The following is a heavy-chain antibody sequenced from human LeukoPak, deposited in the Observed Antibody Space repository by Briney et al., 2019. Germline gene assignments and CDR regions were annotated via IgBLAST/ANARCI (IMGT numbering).Heavy chain of an antibody. CDR2: ISCDGSNK. J-gene: IGHJ4*02. CDR1: GFTFSSYG. CDR3: ARDTVRGKEIY. V-gene: IGHV3-30*03. Sequence: GGSLRLSCAASGFTFSSYGMHWVRQAPGKGLEWVAVISCDGSNKYYADSVKGRFTISRDNSKNTLYLQMNSLRAEDTAVYYCARDTVRGKEIYWGQGTLVTVSS. D-gene: IGHD3-10*01.